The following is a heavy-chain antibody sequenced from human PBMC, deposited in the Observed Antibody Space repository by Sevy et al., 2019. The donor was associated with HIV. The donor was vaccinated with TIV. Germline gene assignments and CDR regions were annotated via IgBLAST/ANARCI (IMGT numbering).Heavy chain of an antibody. D-gene: IGHD3-10*01. Sequence: GGSLRLSCAASGFTFSSYGMHWVRQAPGKGLEWVAVIWYDGSNKYYVDSVKGRFTISRDNSKNTLYLQMNSLRAEDTAVYYCARDSGRGDVRPRGFYDYWGQGTLVTVSS. CDR2: IWYDGSNK. CDR1: GFTFSSYG. V-gene: IGHV3-33*01. CDR3: ARDSGRGDVRPRGFYDY. J-gene: IGHJ4*02.